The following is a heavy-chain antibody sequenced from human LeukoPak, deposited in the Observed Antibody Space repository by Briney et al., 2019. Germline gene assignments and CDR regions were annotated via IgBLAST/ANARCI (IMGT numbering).Heavy chain of an antibody. CDR1: GGSISSDDYY. Sequence: SQTLSLTCSVSGGSISSDDYYWSWIRQPPGKGLEWIGYIYYSGSTYYNPSLKSRVTISVDTSKNQFSLKLSSVTAADTAVYYCARGQGGYCSGGSCYSKRAQYNWFDPWGQGTLVTVSS. CDR2: IYYSGST. J-gene: IGHJ5*02. D-gene: IGHD2-15*01. CDR3: ARGQGGYCSGGSCYSKRAQYNWFDP. V-gene: IGHV4-30-4*01.